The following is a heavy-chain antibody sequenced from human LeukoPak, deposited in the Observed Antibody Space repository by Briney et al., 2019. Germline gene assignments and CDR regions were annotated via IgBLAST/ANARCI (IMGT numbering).Heavy chain of an antibody. Sequence: GESLKISCKGSGYSFTSYWIGWVRQMPGKGLEWMGIIYPGGSDTRYSPSFQGQVTISADKSISTAYLQWSSLKASDTAMYYCAWGYDSSGYYPPLFDYWGQGTLVTVSS. D-gene: IGHD3-22*01. CDR2: IYPGGSDT. V-gene: IGHV5-51*01. CDR1: GYSFTSYW. J-gene: IGHJ4*02. CDR3: AWGYDSSGYYPPLFDY.